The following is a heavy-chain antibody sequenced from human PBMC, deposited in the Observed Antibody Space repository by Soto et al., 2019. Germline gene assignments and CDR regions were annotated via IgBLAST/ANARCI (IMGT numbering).Heavy chain of an antibody. CDR3: ARVPTGYFDF. Sequence: SETLSLTCTLSGGAINDHYWSFIRQPPGKGLEWIGYIYYNGNTNYNPSLESRVTISVDRSRNQFSLRLTSLTAADTAVYYCARVPTGYFDFWGRGALVTVSS. CDR1: GGAINDHY. CDR2: IYYNGNT. V-gene: IGHV4-59*11. D-gene: IGHD3-9*01. J-gene: IGHJ4*02.